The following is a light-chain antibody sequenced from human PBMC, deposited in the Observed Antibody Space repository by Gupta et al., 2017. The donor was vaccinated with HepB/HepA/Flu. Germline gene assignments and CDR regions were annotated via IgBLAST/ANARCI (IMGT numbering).Light chain of an antibody. CDR2: AAS. CDR3: QQSYSTPWT. J-gene: IGKJ1*01. V-gene: IGKV1-39*01. CDR1: QSISSY. Sequence: VGDRVTITCRASQSISSYLNWYQQKPGKAPKLLIYAASSLQSGVPSRFSGSGSGTDFTLTISRLQPEDFATYYCQQSYSTPWTFGQGTKLEIK.